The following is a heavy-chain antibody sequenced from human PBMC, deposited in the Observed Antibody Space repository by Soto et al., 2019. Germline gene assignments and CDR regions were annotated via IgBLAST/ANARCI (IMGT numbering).Heavy chain of an antibody. CDR1: GAIFSSYA. V-gene: IGHV1-69*13. CDR2: IIPIFATP. CDR3: ARARYGDFVTWFDS. D-gene: IGHD4-17*01. J-gene: IGHJ5*01. Sequence: ASVKVSCKASGAIFSSYAVSWVRQVPGQGLEWMGGIIPIFATPKYGQKFQDRVTITADESTSSAYMELSSLTSDDTAVYYCARARYGDFVTWFDSWGQGTPVTVSS.